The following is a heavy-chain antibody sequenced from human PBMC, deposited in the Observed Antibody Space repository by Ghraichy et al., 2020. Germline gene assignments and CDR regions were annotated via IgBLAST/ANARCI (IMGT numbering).Heavy chain of an antibody. Sequence: SQTLSLTCAVYGGSFSGYYWSWIRQPPGKGLEWIGEINHSGSTNYNPSLKSRVTISVDTSKNQFSLKLSSVTAADTAVYYCARALNGGHSIYFDYWGQGTLVTVSS. CDR2: INHSGST. CDR1: GGSFSGYY. J-gene: IGHJ4*02. V-gene: IGHV4-34*01. D-gene: IGHD2-8*01. CDR3: ARALNGGHSIYFDY.